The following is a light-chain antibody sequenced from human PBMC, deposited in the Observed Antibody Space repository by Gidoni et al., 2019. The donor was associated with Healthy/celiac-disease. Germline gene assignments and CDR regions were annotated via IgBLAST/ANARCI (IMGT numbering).Light chain of an antibody. CDR3: SSYTSSSTPYV. V-gene: IGLV2-14*01. CDR2: EVS. J-gene: IGLJ1*01. Sequence: QSALTQPASVSGSPGQSITISCTGTSSDVGGYNYVSWYQRHPGKAPKLMIYEVSKRPSGVSNLFSGSNSGNTASLTISGLQAEDEADYYCSSYTSSSTPYVFGTGTKVTVL. CDR1: SSDVGGYNY.